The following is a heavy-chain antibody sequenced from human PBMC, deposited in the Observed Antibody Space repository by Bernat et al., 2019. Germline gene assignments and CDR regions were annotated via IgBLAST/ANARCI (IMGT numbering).Heavy chain of an antibody. J-gene: IGHJ4*02. CDR3: TTDPGIAVLDY. CDR2: IKSKTDGGTI. Sequence: EVQLVESGGGLVKPGGSLRLSCAASGFTFSNAWMSWVRQAPGKGLEWVGRIKSKTDGGTIDYAAPVKGRFTISRDDSKNTLYLQMNSLKTEDTAVYYCTTDPGIAVLDYWGQGTLVTVSS. D-gene: IGHD6-19*01. V-gene: IGHV3-15*01. CDR1: GFTFSNAW.